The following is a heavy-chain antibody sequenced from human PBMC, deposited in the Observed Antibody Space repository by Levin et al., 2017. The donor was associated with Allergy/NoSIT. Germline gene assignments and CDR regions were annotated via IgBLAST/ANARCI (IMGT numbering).Heavy chain of an antibody. Sequence: PSETLSLTCTVSGSSISDFFWWGWIRQPPGKGLEWIGYIYYNGATSYNPSIKSRCHMSVDTSKNQFFLNLTSLTAVDTALYYCARMARSHHFDNWGQGTLVTVSS. CDR3: ARMARSHHFDN. CDR2: IYYNGAT. J-gene: IGHJ4*02. V-gene: IGHV4-28*01. CDR1: GSSISDFFW.